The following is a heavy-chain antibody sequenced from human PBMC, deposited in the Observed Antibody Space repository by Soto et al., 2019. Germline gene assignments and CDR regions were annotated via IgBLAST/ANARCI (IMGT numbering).Heavy chain of an antibody. V-gene: IGHV3-21*01. CDR3: ARSGGWLQIPNCFDP. CDR1: GFTFSSYS. D-gene: IGHD5-12*01. CDR2: ISSSSSYI. Sequence: GGSLRLSCAASGFTFSSYSMNWVRQAPGKGLEWVSSISSSSSYIYYADSVKGRFTISRDNAKNSLYLQMNSLRAEDTAVYYCARSGGWLQIPNCFDPWGQGTLVTVSS. J-gene: IGHJ5*02.